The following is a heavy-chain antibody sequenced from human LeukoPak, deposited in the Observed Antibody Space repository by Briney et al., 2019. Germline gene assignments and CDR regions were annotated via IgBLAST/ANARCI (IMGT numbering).Heavy chain of an antibody. Sequence: GGSLRLSCAASGFTFTTYGMHWVRQAPGKGLEWVAVISYDGSNKYYADSVKDRFTISRDNSKITLYLQMNSLRAEDTAVYFCAKDECSGGSCYLSGPDYWGQGTLVTVSS. D-gene: IGHD2-15*01. CDR2: ISYDGSNK. CDR3: AKDECSGGSCYLSGPDY. V-gene: IGHV3-30*18. J-gene: IGHJ4*02. CDR1: GFTFTTYG.